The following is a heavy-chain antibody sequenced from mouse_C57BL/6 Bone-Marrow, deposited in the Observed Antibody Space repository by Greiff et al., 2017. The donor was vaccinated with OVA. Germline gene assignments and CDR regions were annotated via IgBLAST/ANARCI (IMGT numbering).Heavy chain of an antibody. V-gene: IGHV1-69*01. CDR3: ARNYWYFDV. CDR2: IDPSDSYT. CDR1: GYTFTSYW. Sequence: QVQLQQPGAELVMPGASVKLSCKASGYTFTSYWMHWVKQRPGQGLEWIGEIDPSDSYTNYTQKFKGKSTVTVDKSSSTAYMQLSSLTSEDAAVYYCARNYWYFDVGGTGTTVTVSS. J-gene: IGHJ1*03.